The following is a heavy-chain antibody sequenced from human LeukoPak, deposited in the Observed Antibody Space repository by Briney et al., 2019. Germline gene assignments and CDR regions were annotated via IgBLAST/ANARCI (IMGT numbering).Heavy chain of an antibody. CDR2: IYYSGST. D-gene: IGHD6-19*01. CDR3: ARTKYSSGWYVVRSGDPFDY. CDR1: SGSISSGDYY. V-gene: IGHV4-30-4*08. Sequence: LQTLSLTCTVSSGSISSGDYYWTWIRQPPGKGLEWIGYIYYSGSTYYNPSLKSRVTISVDTSKNQFSLKLSSVTAADTAVYYCARTKYSSGWYVVRSGDPFDYWGQGTLVTVSS. J-gene: IGHJ4*02.